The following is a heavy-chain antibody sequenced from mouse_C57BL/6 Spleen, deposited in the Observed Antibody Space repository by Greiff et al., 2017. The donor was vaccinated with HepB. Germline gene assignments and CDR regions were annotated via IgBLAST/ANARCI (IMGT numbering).Heavy chain of an antibody. CDR1: GFTFSDAW. CDR3: TTTVVATKLYYFDY. CDR2: IRNKANNHAT. D-gene: IGHD1-1*01. V-gene: IGHV6-6*01. Sequence: EVKLMESGGGLVQPGGSMKLSCAASGFTFSDAWMDWVRQSPEKGLEWVAEIRNKANNHATYYAESVKGRFTISRDDSKSSVYLQMNSLRAEDTGIYYCTTTVVATKLYYFDYWGQGTTLTVSS. J-gene: IGHJ2*01.